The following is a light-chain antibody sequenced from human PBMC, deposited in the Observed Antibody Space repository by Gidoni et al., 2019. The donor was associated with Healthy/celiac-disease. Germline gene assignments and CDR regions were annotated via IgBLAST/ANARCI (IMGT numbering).Light chain of an antibody. Sequence: QSPSTLSASVGDRVTITCRASQSISSWLAWYQQKPGKAPKLLIYKASSLESGVPSRFSGSGSGTEFTLTISSLQPDDFATYYGQQYNSYWTFGQGTKVEIK. J-gene: IGKJ1*01. CDR1: QSISSW. V-gene: IGKV1-5*03. CDR2: KAS. CDR3: QQYNSYWT.